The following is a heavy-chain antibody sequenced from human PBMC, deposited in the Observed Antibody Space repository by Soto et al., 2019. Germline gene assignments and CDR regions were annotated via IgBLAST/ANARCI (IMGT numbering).Heavy chain of an antibody. CDR3: ARGRRRYCSSTSCYKPGDY. CDR1: GGSFSGYY. CDR2: INHSGST. Sequence: TSETLSLTCAVYGGSFSGYYWSWIRQPPGKGLEWIGEINHSGSTNYNPSLKSRVTISVDTSKNQFSLKLSSVTAADTAVYYCARGRRRYCSSTSCYKPGDYWGQGTLVTVSS. V-gene: IGHV4-34*01. J-gene: IGHJ4*02. D-gene: IGHD2-2*02.